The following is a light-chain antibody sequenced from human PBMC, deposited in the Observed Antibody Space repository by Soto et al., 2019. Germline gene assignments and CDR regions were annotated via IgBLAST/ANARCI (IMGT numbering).Light chain of an antibody. CDR3: QQYNNWLGT. CDR1: QSVSTN. J-gene: IGKJ1*01. V-gene: IGKV3-15*01. CDR2: GAS. Sequence: EIVMTQSPATLSVARGERATLSCRASQSVSTNLAWYQQTPGQAPRLLIFGASTRATGIPARFSGSGSGTEFTLTISSLQSEDFAVYYCQQYNNWLGTFGQGTKVEIK.